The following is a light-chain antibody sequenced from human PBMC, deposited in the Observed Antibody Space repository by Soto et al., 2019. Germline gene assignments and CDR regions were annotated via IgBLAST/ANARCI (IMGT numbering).Light chain of an antibody. CDR1: SSDVGSYNL. V-gene: IGLV2-23*02. CDR3: CSYAGSSTHYV. Sequence: QSALTRPASVSGSPGQSITISCTGTSSDVGSYNLVSWYQQHPGKAPKLMIFEVTKRPSGVSSRFSGSKSDNTASLTISGLQTEDEADYYCCSYAGSSTHYVFGTGTKLTVL. J-gene: IGLJ1*01. CDR2: EVT.